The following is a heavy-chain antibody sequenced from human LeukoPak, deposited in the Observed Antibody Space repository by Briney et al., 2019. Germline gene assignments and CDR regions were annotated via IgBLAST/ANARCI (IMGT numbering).Heavy chain of an antibody. Sequence: SGGSLRLSCAASGFTFSNWMHWVRQAPGKGLVWVSRINSDGSSPNYADSVKGRFTISRDNAKNTLYLQMNGLRAEDTAVYYCARGWNYALDYWGQGTLVTVSS. D-gene: IGHD1-7*01. CDR1: GFTFSNW. CDR3: ARGWNYALDY. J-gene: IGHJ4*02. V-gene: IGHV3-74*01. CDR2: INSDGSSP.